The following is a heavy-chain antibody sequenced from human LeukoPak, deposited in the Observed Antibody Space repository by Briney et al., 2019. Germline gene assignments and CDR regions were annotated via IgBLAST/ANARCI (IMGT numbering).Heavy chain of an antibody. V-gene: IGHV4-34*01. CDR3: ARAIVGVTPVFDY. Sequence: SETLSLTCAVYGGSFSGYYWSWIRQPPGKGLEWIGEINHSGSTNYNPSLKSRVTISVDTSKNQFSLNLGSVTAADTAVYYCARAIVGVTPVFDYWGQGTLVTVSS. D-gene: IGHD1-26*01. J-gene: IGHJ4*02. CDR2: INHSGST. CDR1: GGSFSGYY.